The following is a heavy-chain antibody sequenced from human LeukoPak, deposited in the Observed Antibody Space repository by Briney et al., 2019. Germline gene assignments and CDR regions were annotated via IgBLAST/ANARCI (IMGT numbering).Heavy chain of an antibody. CDR1: GFTFSSYA. CDR2: ISGSGGST. V-gene: IGHV3-23*01. D-gene: IGHD5-12*01. Sequence: PGGSLRLSCAASGFTFSSYAMSWVRQAPGKGLEWVSAISGSGGSTYYADSVKGRFTISRDNSKNTLYLQMNSLRAEDTAVHYCAKDMYSGYYSFGAFDIWGQGTMVTVSS. CDR3: AKDMYSGYYSFGAFDI. J-gene: IGHJ3*02.